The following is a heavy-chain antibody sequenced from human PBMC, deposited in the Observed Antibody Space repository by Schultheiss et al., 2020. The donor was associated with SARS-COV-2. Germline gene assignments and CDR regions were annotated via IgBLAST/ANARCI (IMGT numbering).Heavy chain of an antibody. J-gene: IGHJ5*02. V-gene: IGHV4-34*01. Sequence: GSLRLSCAASGFTFSSYSMNWVRQAPGKGLEWIGEINHSGGTNYNSSLKSRVTISVATSKTQFSLNLRSVTAADTAVYYCARKRVGLGSWDNWFDPWGQGTQVTVSS. CDR3: ARKRVGLGSWDNWFDP. CDR2: INHSGGT. CDR1: GFTFSSYS. D-gene: IGHD6-13*01.